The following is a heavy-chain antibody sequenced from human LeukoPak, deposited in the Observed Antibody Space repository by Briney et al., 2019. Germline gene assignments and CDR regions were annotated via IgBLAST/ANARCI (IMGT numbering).Heavy chain of an antibody. Sequence: GGSLRLSCAVRGFTFSDYWMNWVRQAPGKGLEWVANIKQDGSERYYVDSVKGRFTISKDNAKNSLYLQMNSLRVEDTAVYYCARYFQGRGGLDVWGQGTTVTVSS. J-gene: IGHJ6*02. CDR3: ARYFQGRGGLDV. V-gene: IGHV3-7*01. D-gene: IGHD2/OR15-2a*01. CDR2: IKQDGSER. CDR1: GFTFSDYW.